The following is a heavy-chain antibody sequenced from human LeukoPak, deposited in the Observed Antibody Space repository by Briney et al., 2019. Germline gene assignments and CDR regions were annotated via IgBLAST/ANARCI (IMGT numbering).Heavy chain of an antibody. Sequence: GGSLRLSCAASGFTFSSYSMNWVRRAPGKGLEWVSSISSSSSYIYYADSVKGRFTISRDNAKNSLYLQMNSLRAEDTAVYYCARDLEYCSGGSCYDWFDPWGQGTLVTVSS. CDR1: GFTFSSYS. J-gene: IGHJ5*02. V-gene: IGHV3-21*01. CDR3: ARDLEYCSGGSCYDWFDP. CDR2: ISSSSSYI. D-gene: IGHD2-15*01.